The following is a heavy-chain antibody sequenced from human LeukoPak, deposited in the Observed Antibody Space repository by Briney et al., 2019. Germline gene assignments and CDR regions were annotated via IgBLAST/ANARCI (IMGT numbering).Heavy chain of an antibody. V-gene: IGHV3-30*04. CDR3: ARDIRDYGDYNWFDP. CDR1: GFTFSSYA. Sequence: PGGSLRLSCAASGFTFSSYAMHWVRQAPGKGLGWVAVISYDGSNKYYADSVKGRFTISRDNSKNTLYLQMNSLRAEDTAVYYCARDIRDYGDYNWFDPWGQGTLVTVSS. J-gene: IGHJ5*02. CDR2: ISYDGSNK. D-gene: IGHD4-17*01.